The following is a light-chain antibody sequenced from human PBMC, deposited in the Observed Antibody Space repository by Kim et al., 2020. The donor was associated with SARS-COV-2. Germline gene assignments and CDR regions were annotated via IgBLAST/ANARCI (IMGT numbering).Light chain of an antibody. Sequence: VSITGPTNSAKTGAGEGLTWYQQLPRTAPKHLIYTNGQRPSGVPDRFSGSKSGTSASLAITGLQAEDEADYYCQSYDSSLSGFVVFGGGTQLTVL. J-gene: IGLJ2*01. V-gene: IGLV1-40*01. CDR2: TNG. CDR3: QSYDSSLSGFVV. CDR1: SAKTGAGEG.